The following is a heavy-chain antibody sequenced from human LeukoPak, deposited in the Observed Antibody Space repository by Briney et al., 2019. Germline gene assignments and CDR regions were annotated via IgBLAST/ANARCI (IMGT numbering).Heavy chain of an antibody. CDR3: ARASPPRAPWELLQTFDI. D-gene: IGHD1-26*01. V-gene: IGHV1-2*02. Sequence: WASVKVSCKASGYTFTGYYMHWVRQAPGQGLEWMGWINPNSGGTNYAQKFQGRVTMTRDTSISTAYMELSRLRTDDTAVYYCARASPPRAPWELLQTFDIWGQGTMVTVSS. J-gene: IGHJ3*02. CDR1: GYTFTGYY. CDR2: INPNSGGT.